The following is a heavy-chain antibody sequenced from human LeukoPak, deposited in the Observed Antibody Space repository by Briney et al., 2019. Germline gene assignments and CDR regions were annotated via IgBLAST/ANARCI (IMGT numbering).Heavy chain of an antibody. CDR2: IYTSGIT. CDR1: GGSVSNYY. Sequence: SETLSLTCTVSGGSVSNYYWSWIRQPAGKGLEWIGRIYTSGITNYNPSLKSRVTISIDTSKNQFSLKLSSVTAADTAVYYCARRGDSWGQGILVTVSS. V-gene: IGHV4-4*07. CDR3: ARRGDS. J-gene: IGHJ4*02.